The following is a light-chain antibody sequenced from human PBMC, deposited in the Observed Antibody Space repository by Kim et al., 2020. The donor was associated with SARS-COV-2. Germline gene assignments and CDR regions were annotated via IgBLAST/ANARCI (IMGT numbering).Light chain of an antibody. CDR3: QHYSFYPFS. Sequence: DIQMTQSPSSLSASVGDRVTITCRASQGISNSLAWFQQKPGKAPNSLISAASSLQSGVPSRFSGSGSGTDFTLVISSLQPEDVATYYCQHYSFYPFSFGQGTKLEI. CDR1: QGISNS. V-gene: IGKV1-16*01. CDR2: AAS. J-gene: IGKJ2*03.